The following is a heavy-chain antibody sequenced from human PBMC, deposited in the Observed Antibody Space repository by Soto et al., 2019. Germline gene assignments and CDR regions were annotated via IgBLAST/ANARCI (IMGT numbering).Heavy chain of an antibody. CDR1: GYTFTSYG. J-gene: IGHJ6*02. V-gene: IGHV1-18*01. CDR3: ARDAGASSSWYGYYGMDV. D-gene: IGHD6-13*01. CDR2: ISAYNGNT. Sequence: ASVKVSCKASGYTFTSYGISWVRQALGQGLEWMGWISAYNGNTNYAQKLQGRVTMTTDTSTSTAYMELRSLRSDDTAVYYCARDAGASSSWYGYYGMDVWGQGTTVTVS.